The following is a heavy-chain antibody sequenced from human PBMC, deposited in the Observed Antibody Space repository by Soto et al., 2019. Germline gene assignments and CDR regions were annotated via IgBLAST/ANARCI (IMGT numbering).Heavy chain of an antibody. CDR1: CCSIHSSRLY. CDR3: ARLIGGSYYSYWFDP. V-gene: IGHV4-39*01. J-gene: IGHJ5*02. D-gene: IGHD1-26*01. CDR2: IYYSGST. Sequence: SGTPSPTRPFSCCSIHSSRLYWGLVRQPPGKGLEWIGSIYYSGSTYYNPSLKSRVTISVDTSKNQFSLKLSSVTAADTAVYYCARLIGGSYYSYWFDPWGQGTLVTVSS.